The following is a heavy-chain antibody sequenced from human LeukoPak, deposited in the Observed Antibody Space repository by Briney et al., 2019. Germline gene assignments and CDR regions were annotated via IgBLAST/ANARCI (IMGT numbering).Heavy chain of an antibody. Sequence: GGSLRLSCAASGFSFSSYNMNWVRQTPGKGLEWVSSITSSSTYTFYADSVKGRFTISRDNARNSLYLQMNSLRAEDTAVYYCARGATMIVVPTTDYWGQGTLVTVSS. CDR3: ARGATMIVVPTTDY. CDR2: ITSSSTYT. V-gene: IGHV3-21*01. D-gene: IGHD3-22*01. CDR1: GFSFSSYN. J-gene: IGHJ4*02.